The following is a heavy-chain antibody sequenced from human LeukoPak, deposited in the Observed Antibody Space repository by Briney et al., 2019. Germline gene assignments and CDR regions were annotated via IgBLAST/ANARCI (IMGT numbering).Heavy chain of an antibody. CDR1: GFTFSSYA. Sequence: GGSLRLSCAASGFTFSSYAMSWVRQAPGEGLEWVSAISGSGGSTYYADSVKGRFTISRDNSKNTLSLQMNILRVEDTAVYYCAKGSYGDYAHWGQGTLVTVSS. J-gene: IGHJ4*02. V-gene: IGHV3-23*01. CDR3: AKGSYGDYAH. CDR2: ISGSGGST. D-gene: IGHD4-17*01.